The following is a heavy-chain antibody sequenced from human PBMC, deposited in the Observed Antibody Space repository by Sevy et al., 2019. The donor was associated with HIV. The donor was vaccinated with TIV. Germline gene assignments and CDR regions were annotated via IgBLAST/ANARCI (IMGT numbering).Heavy chain of an antibody. D-gene: IGHD2-15*01. CDR3: VRAGLASATDFDY. V-gene: IGHV3-7*01. Sequence: EGSLRLSCEVSGFTFSNYWMTWVLQAPGKELECVANIKEDGSDKYYGDSVKGRFSLSRDNAKNSLYLQMDSLRAEDTAVYYCVRAGLASATDFDYWGQGTLVTVSS. J-gene: IGHJ4*02. CDR1: GFTFSNYW. CDR2: IKEDGSDK.